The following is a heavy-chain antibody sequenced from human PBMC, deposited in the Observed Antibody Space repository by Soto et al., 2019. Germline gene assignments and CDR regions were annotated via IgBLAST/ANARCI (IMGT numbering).Heavy chain of an antibody. Sequence: QITLKESGPTLVKPTQTLTLTCTFSGFSVSTSGVGVAWIRQSPGKALEWLALIYWDNDKRYSPFLQSRVTSTKDSPKNQVVLTMTNMDPVDTATYYCAHKGGRGAGMDVWGQGTTDTVSS. CDR1: GFSVSTSGVG. CDR3: AHKGGRGAGMDV. D-gene: IGHD2-15*01. J-gene: IGHJ6*02. CDR2: IYWDNDK. V-gene: IGHV2-5*02.